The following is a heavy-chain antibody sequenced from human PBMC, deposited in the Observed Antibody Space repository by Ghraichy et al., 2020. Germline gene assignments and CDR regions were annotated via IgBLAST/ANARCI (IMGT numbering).Heavy chain of an antibody. CDR2: IYWDDDQ. V-gene: IGHV2-5*02. D-gene: IGHD5-24*01. J-gene: IGHJ4*02. CDR3: GHFTDGYNFYYFDY. Sequence: SGPTLVKPTQTLTLTCSFSGFSLSTRIVSVGWIRQPPGKALEWLALIYWDDDQRFNPALKSRLTITKDTSKNQVVLSLANVDHVDTATYYCGHFTDGYNFYYFDYWGQGTLVTVAS. CDR1: GFSLSTRIVS.